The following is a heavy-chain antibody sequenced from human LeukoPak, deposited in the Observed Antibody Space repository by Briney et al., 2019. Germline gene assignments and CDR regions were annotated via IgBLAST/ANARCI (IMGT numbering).Heavy chain of an antibody. V-gene: IGHV3-48*02. J-gene: IGHJ4*02. CDR1: GFTSSSYT. Sequence: GGSLRLSCSASGFTSSSYTMNWIRQAPGKGLEWVSSISPSSSMMHYADSVRGRFTISRDNAKNSLYLQMNSLRDEDTAAYYCASRRGFDDWGQGTLVTVSS. D-gene: IGHD3-10*01. CDR3: ASRRGFDD. CDR2: ISPSSSMM.